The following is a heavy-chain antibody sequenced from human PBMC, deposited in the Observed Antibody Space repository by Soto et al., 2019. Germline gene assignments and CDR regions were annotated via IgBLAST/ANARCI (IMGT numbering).Heavy chain of an antibody. CDR2: INSDGSST. CDR3: AREGLNYQQYYYYGMDG. V-gene: IGHV3-74*01. CDR1: GFTFSSYW. D-gene: IGHD2-2*01. Sequence: EVQLVESGGGLVQPGGSLRLSCAASGFTFSSYWMHWVRQAPGTGLVWVSRINSDGSSTSYADSVKGRFTISRDNAKNTLYLQRNSLRAEDTAVYYCAREGLNYQQYYYYGMDGWGHGTTVTVS. J-gene: IGHJ6*02.